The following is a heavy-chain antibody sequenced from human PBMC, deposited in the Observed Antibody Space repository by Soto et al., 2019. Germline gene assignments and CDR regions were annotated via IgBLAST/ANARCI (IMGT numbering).Heavy chain of an antibody. CDR2: IYPGDSDT. CDR1: GYSFTSYW. CDR3: ARPPAIPAENYYSRDV. D-gene: IGHD2-2*01. Sequence: GESLKISCKGSGYSFTSYWIGWVRQMPGKGLEWMGIIYPGDSDTRYSPSFQGQVTISADKSISTAYLQWSSLKASDTAMYYCARPPAIPAENYYSRDVWGKGTTVTV. J-gene: IGHJ6*03. V-gene: IGHV5-51*01.